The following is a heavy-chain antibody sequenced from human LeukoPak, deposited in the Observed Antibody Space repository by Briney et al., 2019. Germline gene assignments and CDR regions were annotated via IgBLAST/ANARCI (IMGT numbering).Heavy chain of an antibody. V-gene: IGHV3-15*01. CDR3: VTLGYCTTTRCYATDGGAFDI. CDR2: IKSKKDGETT. D-gene: IGHD2-2*01. Sequence: GGSLRLSCAGSGFIFNNAWMSWVRQAPGEGPEWVGRIKSKKDGETTNYAAPVKGRFLISRDDSRNTLYLQMNSLKVEDTAVYYCVTLGYCTTTRCYATDGGAFDIWGQGTMVTVSS. J-gene: IGHJ3*02. CDR1: GFIFNNAW.